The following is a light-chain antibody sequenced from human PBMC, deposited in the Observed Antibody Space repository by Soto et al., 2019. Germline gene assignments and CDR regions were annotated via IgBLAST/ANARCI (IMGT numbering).Light chain of an antibody. CDR3: QQYYSYSQT. Sequence: DIQMTQSPSTLSASVGDRVTITCRASQSISSWLAWYQQKPGKAPKLLIYDASSLESEVPSRFSGSGSGTEFTLTISSLQPDDFATYYCQQYYSYSQTFGQGTKVDIK. J-gene: IGKJ1*01. CDR2: DAS. V-gene: IGKV1-5*01. CDR1: QSISSW.